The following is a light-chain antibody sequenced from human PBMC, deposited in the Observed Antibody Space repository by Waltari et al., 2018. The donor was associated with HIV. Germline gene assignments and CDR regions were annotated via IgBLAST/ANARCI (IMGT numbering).Light chain of an antibody. CDR3: CAYAAGHVSYV. J-gene: IGLJ1*01. V-gene: IGLV2-11*01. Sequence: QSALTQPPSVSGSPGQSVTISCTGSSSDVGSYNYVSWYQQYPGKAPKLIIFDVNQRPSGVPERFSGSKSGNTASLTISGLQTEDEADYFCCAYAAGHVSYVFGSGTAVAVL. CDR1: SSDVGSYNY. CDR2: DVN.